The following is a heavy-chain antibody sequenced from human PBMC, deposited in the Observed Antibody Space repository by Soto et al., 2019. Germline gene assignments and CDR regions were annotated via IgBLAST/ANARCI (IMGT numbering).Heavy chain of an antibody. CDR3: ASDLVGASHPFGLHV. Sequence: GGSLRLSCAASGFTFSNYGMHWVRQAPGKGQEWVAIIWHDGNNKYYADSVRGRFIISRDNSKNRLYLQMNSLRAEDTAVYYCASDLVGASHPFGLHVWGQGTLVTVSS. CDR2: IWHDGNNK. J-gene: IGHJ4*03. CDR1: GFTFSNYG. D-gene: IGHD1-26*01. V-gene: IGHV3-33*01.